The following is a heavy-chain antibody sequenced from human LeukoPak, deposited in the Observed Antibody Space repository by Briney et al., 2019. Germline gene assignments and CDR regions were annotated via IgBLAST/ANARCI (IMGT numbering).Heavy chain of an antibody. D-gene: IGHD2-2*01. J-gene: IGHJ1*01. CDR1: GFTFSSSA. CDR2: ISFDGSKI. Sequence: PGRSLRLSCAASGFTFSSSAMHWVRQAPGKGLEWVTLISFDGSKIFYADSVKGRFTISRDNSKNTLYLQMNSLRAEDTAVYYCAKGRSSTSCLFQHWGQGTLVTVSS. V-gene: IGHV3-30*18. CDR3: AKGRSSTSCLFQH.